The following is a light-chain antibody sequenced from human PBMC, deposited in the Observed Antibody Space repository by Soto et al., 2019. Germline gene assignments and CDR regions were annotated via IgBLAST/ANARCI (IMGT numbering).Light chain of an antibody. V-gene: IGLV2-14*01. J-gene: IGLJ1*01. CDR2: DVT. CDR1: SSDVGGYNS. Sequence: LSQPASVSWSPGQSITVSCTGTSSDVGGYNSVSWYQQHPGKAPKLMIYDVTNRPSGVSDRFSGSKSGNTASLTISGLQAEDEADFYCSSYTTSHTLVFGTGTKVTVL. CDR3: SSYTTSHTLV.